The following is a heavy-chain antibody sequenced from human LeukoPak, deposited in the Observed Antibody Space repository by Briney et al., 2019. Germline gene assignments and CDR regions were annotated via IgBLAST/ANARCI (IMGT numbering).Heavy chain of an antibody. D-gene: IGHD6-19*01. CDR3: ARLENSGLDAFDI. CDR1: GXXXXSYX. Sequence: PGRSLRLSCAATGXXXXSYXXHXXRQAXXXXXXXXAVISYDGSNKYYADSVKGRFTISRDNSKNTLYLQMNSLRAEDTAVYYCARLENSGLDAFDIWGQGTMVTVSS. J-gene: IGHJ3*02. CDR2: ISYDGSNK. V-gene: IGHV3-30*03.